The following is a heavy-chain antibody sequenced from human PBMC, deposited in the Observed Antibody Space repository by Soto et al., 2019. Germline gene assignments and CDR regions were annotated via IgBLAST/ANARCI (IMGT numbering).Heavy chain of an antibody. CDR3: ARGGSYYSSSSGWFDP. D-gene: IGHD6-6*01. V-gene: IGHV4-31*03. CDR1: GGSISSGGYY. Sequence: QVQLQESGPGLVKPSQTLSLTCTVSGGSISSGGYYWSWIRQHPGKGLEWIGYIYYSGSTYYNPSLKSRVTISVDTSKNQFSLKLSSVTAADTAVYYCARGGSYYSSSSGWFDPWGQGTLVTVSS. J-gene: IGHJ5*02. CDR2: IYYSGST.